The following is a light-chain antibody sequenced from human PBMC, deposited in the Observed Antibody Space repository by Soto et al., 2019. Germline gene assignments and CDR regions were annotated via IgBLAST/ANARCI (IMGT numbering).Light chain of an antibody. Sequence: QSALTQPRSVSGSPGQSVTISCTGTSSDVGGYNYVSWYQQHPGKAPKLMIYDVNKRPSGVPVRFSGSKSDNTASLTISGLQAEDEAAYYCCSYAGSSTYVFGTGTKVTVL. CDR1: SSDVGGYNY. CDR3: CSYAGSSTYV. V-gene: IGLV2-11*01. CDR2: DVN. J-gene: IGLJ1*01.